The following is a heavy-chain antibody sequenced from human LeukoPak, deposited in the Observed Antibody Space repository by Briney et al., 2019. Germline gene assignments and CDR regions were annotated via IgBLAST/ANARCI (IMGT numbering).Heavy chain of an antibody. J-gene: IGHJ6*02. V-gene: IGHV1-2*04. D-gene: IGHD3-3*01. CDR2: INPNSGGT. Sequence: ASVKVSCKASGYTFTGYYMHWVRQAPGQGLEWMGWINPNSGGTNYAQKFQGWVTMTRDTSISTAYMELSRLRSDDTAVYYCARDLGYYDFWSGYNYYYYGMDVWGQGTTVTVSS. CDR3: ARDLGYYDFWSGYNYYYYGMDV. CDR1: GYTFTGYY.